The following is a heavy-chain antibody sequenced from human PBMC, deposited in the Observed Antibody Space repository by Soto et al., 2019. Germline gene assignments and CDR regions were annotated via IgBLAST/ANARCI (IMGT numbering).Heavy chain of an antibody. J-gene: IGHJ4*02. CDR2: VYYTGTT. V-gene: IGHV4-59*01. D-gene: IGHD6-6*01. CDR1: GGSISSYF. CDR3: ARDIETRPRALDD. Sequence: SETLSLTCTVSGGSISSYFYIWVRQPPGKGLEWIGSVYYTGTTDYNPSLKSRVTISVDTSKTQFSLNLRSVTAADTAVYYCARDIETRPRALDDWGRGTGVTLPP.